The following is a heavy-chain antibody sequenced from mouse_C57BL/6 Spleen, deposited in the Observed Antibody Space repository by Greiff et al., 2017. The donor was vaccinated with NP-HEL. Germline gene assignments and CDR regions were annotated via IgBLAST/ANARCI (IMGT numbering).Heavy chain of an antibody. CDR2: IDPSDSYT. V-gene: IGHV1-59*01. J-gene: IGHJ4*01. CDR3: ARGYYDPHYYAMDY. D-gene: IGHD2-4*01. Sequence: VQLQQPGAELVRPGTSVKLSCKASGYTFTSYWMHWVKQRPGQGLEWIGVIDPSDSYTNYNQKFKGKATLTVDTSSSTAYMQLSSLTSEDSAVYYCARGYYDPHYYAMDYWGQGTSVTVSS. CDR1: GYTFTSYW.